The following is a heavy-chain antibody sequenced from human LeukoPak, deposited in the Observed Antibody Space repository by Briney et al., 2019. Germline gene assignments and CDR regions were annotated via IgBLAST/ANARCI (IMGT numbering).Heavy chain of an antibody. Sequence: GSLRLSCEASGLSIGDYTMHWVRQVPGKGLEWVSLISRNGVATKYADSVRGRFIVSRDNSKNSLYLQMNSLSTEDTAVYYCATGNPYGDYDNYWGQGTLVTVSS. D-gene: IGHD4-17*01. CDR2: ISRNGVAT. V-gene: IGHV3-43*01. J-gene: IGHJ4*02. CDR3: ATGNPYGDYDNY. CDR1: GLSIGDYT.